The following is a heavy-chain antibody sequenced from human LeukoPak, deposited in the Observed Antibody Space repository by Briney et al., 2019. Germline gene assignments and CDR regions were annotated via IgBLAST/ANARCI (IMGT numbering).Heavy chain of an antibody. CDR3: AKSGLNRFDY. CDR1: GLSFSNYA. J-gene: IGHJ4*02. CDR2: IGGTGGNI. Sequence: PGGSLRLSCAASGLSFSNYAMYWVRQAPGKGLEWVSAIGGTGGNIFYRDSVKGRFTISRDNSKNTLYLQINSLRAEDTAIYYCAKSGLNRFDYWGQGTLVTVSS. V-gene: IGHV3-23*01. D-gene: IGHD2-15*01.